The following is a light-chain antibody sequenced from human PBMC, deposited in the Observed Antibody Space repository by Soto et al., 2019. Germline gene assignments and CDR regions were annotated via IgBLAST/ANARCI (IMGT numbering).Light chain of an antibody. CDR1: QSISSS. CDR2: AAS. CDR3: QQGFSTPS. Sequence: DIQMTQSPSSLSASVGDRVTITCRASQSISSSLNWYQQTPGTAPKFLIYAASNLQSGVPSRFSGSGSGTDSTLTISSLQPEDFATYYCQQGFSTPSFGQGTRLEVK. V-gene: IGKV1-39*01. J-gene: IGKJ1*01.